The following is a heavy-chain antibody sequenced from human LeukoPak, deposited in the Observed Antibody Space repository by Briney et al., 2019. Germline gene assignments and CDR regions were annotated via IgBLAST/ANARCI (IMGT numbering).Heavy chain of an antibody. CDR3: ARVTGEAAAGTLNY. CDR2: ISAYNGNT. D-gene: IGHD6-13*01. Sequence: GASVKVSCKASGYTFTSYGISWVRQAPGQGLEWMGWISAYNGNTNYAQKLQGRVTMTTDTSTSTAYMELRSLISDDTAVYYCARVTGEAAAGTLNYWGQGTLVTVSS. CDR1: GYTFTSYG. V-gene: IGHV1-18*01. J-gene: IGHJ4*02.